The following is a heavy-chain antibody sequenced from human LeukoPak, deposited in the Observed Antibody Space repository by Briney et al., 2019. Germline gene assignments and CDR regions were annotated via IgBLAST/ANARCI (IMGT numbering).Heavy chain of an antibody. CDR1: GGSFSGYY. D-gene: IGHD6-13*01. CDR2: IYTSGST. Sequence: IPSETLSLTCAVYGGSFSGYYWGWIRQPAGKGLEWIGHIYTSGSTNYNPSLKSRVTISVDTSKNQFSLKLSSVTAADTAVYYCARARGYSSSWYAVWNWFDPWGQGTLVTVSS. CDR3: ARARGYSSSWYAVWNWFDP. V-gene: IGHV4-59*10. J-gene: IGHJ5*02.